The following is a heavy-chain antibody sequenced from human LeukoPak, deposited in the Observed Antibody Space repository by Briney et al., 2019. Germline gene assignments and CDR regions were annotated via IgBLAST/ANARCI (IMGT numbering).Heavy chain of an antibody. CDR3: ARGGEAYNSAHDY. V-gene: IGHV1-69*02. J-gene: IGHJ4*02. Sequence: GASVKVSCKASGGTFSSYTISWVRQAPGQGLEWMGRIIPILGIANYAQNFQGRVTMTRDTSTSTVYMELSSLRSEDTAMYYCARGGEAYNSAHDYWGQGTLVTVSS. D-gene: IGHD5-24*01. CDR1: GGTFSSYT. CDR2: IIPILGIA.